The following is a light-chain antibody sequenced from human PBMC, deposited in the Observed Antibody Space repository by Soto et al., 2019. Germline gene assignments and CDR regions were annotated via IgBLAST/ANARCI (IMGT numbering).Light chain of an antibody. CDR1: QSVSSN. J-gene: IGKJ1*01. Sequence: EKVMTQSPGTLSVSPGERATLSCRASQSVSSNLAWYQQKPGQAPRLLISYASTRASGIPARFSGSGSGTEFTLTISSLQSDDVAVYYCQQYNDWPTFGQGTTVEIK. V-gene: IGKV3-15*01. CDR3: QQYNDWPT. CDR2: YAS.